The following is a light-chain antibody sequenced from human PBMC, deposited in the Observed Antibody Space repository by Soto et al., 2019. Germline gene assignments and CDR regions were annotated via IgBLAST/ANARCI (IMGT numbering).Light chain of an antibody. Sequence: EVVLTQSLSTLSLYPGERATHSCRASETIRGQLAWYQQRPGQPPRLLIYDTSNRATGIPARFSGSGSGTDFTLTISGLEPADLGVYYCQQRHNWPITFGQGGLPEV. CDR3: QQRHNWPIT. V-gene: IGKV3-11*01. CDR2: DTS. CDR1: ETIRGQ. J-gene: IGKJ5*01.